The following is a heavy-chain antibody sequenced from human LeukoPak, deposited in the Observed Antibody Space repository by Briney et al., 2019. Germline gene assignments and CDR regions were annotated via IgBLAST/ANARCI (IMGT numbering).Heavy chain of an antibody. J-gene: IGHJ4*02. Sequence: GGSLRLSCAASGFTFSSSNMHWVRQSPGRGLEWVALISYDGTKTYYGESVKGRFTVSRDNSKNMLFLQMNSLSAEDTAIYYCEREWFGESNWGQGARVTVSS. V-gene: IGHV3-30*04. D-gene: IGHD3-10*01. CDR1: GFTFSSSN. CDR2: ISYDGTKT. CDR3: EREWFGESN.